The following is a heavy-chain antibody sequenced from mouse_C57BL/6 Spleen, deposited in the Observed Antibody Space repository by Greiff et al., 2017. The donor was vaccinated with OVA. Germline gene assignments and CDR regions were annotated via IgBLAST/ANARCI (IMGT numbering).Heavy chain of an antibody. J-gene: IGHJ4*01. CDR1: GFTFSNYW. CDR2: IRLKSDNYAT. CDR3: TEDWVYAMDY. Sequence: EVKVEESGGGLVQPGGSMKLSCVASGFTFSNYWMNWVRQSPEKGLEWVAQIRLKSDNYATHYAESVKGRFTISRDDSKSSVYLQMNNLRAEDTGIYCCTEDWVYAMDYWGQGTSVTVSS. V-gene: IGHV6-3*01. D-gene: IGHD4-1*01.